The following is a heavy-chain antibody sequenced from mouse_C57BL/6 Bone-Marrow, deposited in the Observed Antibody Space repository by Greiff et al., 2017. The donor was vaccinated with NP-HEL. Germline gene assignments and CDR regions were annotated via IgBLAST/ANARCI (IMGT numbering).Heavy chain of an antibody. CDR1: GYTFTSYW. J-gene: IGHJ1*03. CDR2: IYPGNSDP. CDR3: TRYYDGWGGYFDV. D-gene: IGHD2-3*01. V-gene: IGHV1-5*01. Sequence: VQLQQSGTVLARPGASVKMSCKTSGYTFTSYWMHWVKQRPGQGLEWIGAIYPGNSDPSYNQKFKGKAKLTAVTSASTAYMELSSLTNEDSAVYYCTRYYDGWGGYFDVWGTGTTVTVSS.